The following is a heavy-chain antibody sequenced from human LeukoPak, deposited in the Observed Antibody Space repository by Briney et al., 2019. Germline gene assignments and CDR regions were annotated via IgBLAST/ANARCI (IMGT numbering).Heavy chain of an antibody. CDR1: GFTFSSYS. CDR3: ARDRGQWLRLRGWFDP. J-gene: IGHJ5*02. V-gene: IGHV3-21*01. CDR2: ISSSSSYI. Sequence: GGSLRLSCAASGFTFSSYSMNWVRQAPGKGLEWVSSISSSSSYIYYADSVKGRFTISRDNAKNSLYLQMNSLRAEDTPVYYCARDRGQWLRLRGWFDPWGQGTLVTVSS. D-gene: IGHD5-12*01.